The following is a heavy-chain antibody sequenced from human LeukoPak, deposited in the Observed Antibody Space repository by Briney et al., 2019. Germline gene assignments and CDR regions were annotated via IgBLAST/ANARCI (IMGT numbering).Heavy chain of an antibody. D-gene: IGHD5-18*01. CDR3: ARGYSYGS. CDR2: TYYRTKWYN. Sequence: SQTLSLTCAISGDSFSNNSGAWDWLRQSPSRGLEWLGRTYYRTKWYNDYAVSVKSRITISPDTSKSQFSLQLNSVTPEDTAVYYCARGYSYGSWGQGTLVTVSS. V-gene: IGHV6-1*01. J-gene: IGHJ5*02. CDR1: GDSFSNNSGA.